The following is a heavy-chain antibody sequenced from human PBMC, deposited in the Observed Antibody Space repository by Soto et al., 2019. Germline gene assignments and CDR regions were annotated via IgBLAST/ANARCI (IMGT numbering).Heavy chain of an antibody. CDR2: IKQDGSEK. V-gene: IGHV3-7*01. CDR1: GFTFSSYW. CDR3: ARMGGLYSNYLYYYYYSYMDV. Sequence: PGGSLRLSCAASGFTFSSYWMSWVRQAPGKGLEWVANIKQDGSEKYYVDSVKGRFTISRDNAKNSLYLQMNSLGAEDTAVYYCARMGGLYSNYLYYYYYSYMDVWGKGTTVTVSS. D-gene: IGHD4-4*01. J-gene: IGHJ6*03.